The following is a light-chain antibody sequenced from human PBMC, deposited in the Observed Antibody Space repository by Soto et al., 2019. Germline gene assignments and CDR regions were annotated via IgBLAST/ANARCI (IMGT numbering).Light chain of an antibody. CDR1: QSINTY. CDR3: LQHNSYPLN. Sequence: DIQMTQSPSSLSASVGDRVTITCRASQSINTYLNWYQQKPGKAPKVLIYAASTLQSGVPSRFSGSGSGTDFTLTISSLQPEDFATYYCLQHNSYPLNFGGGTKVDIK. J-gene: IGKJ4*01. V-gene: IGKV1-17*01. CDR2: AAS.